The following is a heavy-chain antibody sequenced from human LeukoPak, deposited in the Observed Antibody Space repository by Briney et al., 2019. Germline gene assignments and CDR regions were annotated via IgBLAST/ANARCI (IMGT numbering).Heavy chain of an antibody. D-gene: IGHD5-24*01. CDR2: INHSGST. CDR1: GGSFSGYY. CDR3: ARGRPGERWLQFPFDY. Sequence: SETLSLTCAVYGGSFSGYYWSWIRQPPGKGLEWIGEINHSGSTNYNPSLKSRVTISVDTSKNQFSLKLSSVNAADTAVYYCARGRPGERWLQFPFDYWGQGTLVTVSS. V-gene: IGHV4-34*01. J-gene: IGHJ4*02.